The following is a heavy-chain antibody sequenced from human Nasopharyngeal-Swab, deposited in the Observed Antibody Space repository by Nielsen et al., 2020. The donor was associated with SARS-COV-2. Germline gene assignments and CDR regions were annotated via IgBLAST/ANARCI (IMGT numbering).Heavy chain of an antibody. CDR3: AKDKLRSTVTAPFDY. V-gene: IGHV3-23*01. CDR1: GFTFNTYA. D-gene: IGHD2-21*02. J-gene: IGHJ4*02. CDR2: ISGSDYST. Sequence: GESLKISCAASGFTFNTYAISWVRQAPGKGLEWVSVISGSDYSTKYADSVKGRFTISRDNSKNTLYLQMNSLRAEDTAVYYCAKDKLRSTVTAPFDYWGQGTLVTVSS.